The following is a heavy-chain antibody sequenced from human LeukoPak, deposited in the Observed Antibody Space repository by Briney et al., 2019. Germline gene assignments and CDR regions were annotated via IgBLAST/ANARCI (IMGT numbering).Heavy chain of an antibody. V-gene: IGHV4-39*07. J-gene: IGHJ6*03. CDR3: AREGYCSSTSCSYYYYYYMDV. D-gene: IGHD2-2*01. CDR2: IYYSGST. Sequence: SETLSLTCNVSGGSISSSSYYWGWIRQPPGSALEWIGSIYYSGSTYYNPSLKSRVTISVDTSKNQFSLKLSSVTAADTAVYYCAREGYCSSTSCSYYYYYYMDVWGKGTTVTVSS. CDR1: GGSISSSSYY.